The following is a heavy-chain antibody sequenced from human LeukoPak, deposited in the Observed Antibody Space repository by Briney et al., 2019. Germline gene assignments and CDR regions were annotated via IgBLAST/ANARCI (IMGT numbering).Heavy chain of an antibody. CDR2: IYHSGST. Sequence: SSETLSLTCAVPGGSISSGGYSWSWFPPPPGKGLEWLGQIYHSGSTYYIPSVVSRVTISVDGSMNQYSLKVGSVTAADTAGYYCARALYCSSISCSYFVYWGQGTLVSVSS. CDR3: ARALYCSSISCSYFVY. J-gene: IGHJ4*02. CDR1: GGSISSGGYS. D-gene: IGHD2-2*01. V-gene: IGHV4-30-2*01.